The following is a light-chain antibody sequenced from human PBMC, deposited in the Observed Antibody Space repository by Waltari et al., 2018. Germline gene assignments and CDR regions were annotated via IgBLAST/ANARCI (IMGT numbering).Light chain of an antibody. V-gene: IGLV2-23*03. CDR3: CSYAGSNTFVV. CDR2: EGN. Sequence: QSALTQPASVSGSPGQSITISCTGTSSDVGSSNLFSWYQQHPGKAPKLMIYEGNKRPSGVSNRFSGSKSGNTASLTISGLQGEDEADYHCCSYAGSNTFVVFGGGTKLTVL. CDR1: SSDVGSSNL. J-gene: IGLJ3*02.